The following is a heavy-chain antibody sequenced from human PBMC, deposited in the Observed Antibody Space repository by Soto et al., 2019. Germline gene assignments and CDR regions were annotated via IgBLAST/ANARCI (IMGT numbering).Heavy chain of an antibody. D-gene: IGHD6-19*01. Sequence: QVQLVESGGGVVQPGRSLRLSCAASGFTFSSYAMHWVRQTPGKGLEWVAVISYDGSNKYYADSVKGRFTISRDNSKNTLYLQMNSLRAEDTAVYYWARDPVLALVAAFYFDYWGQGTLVTVSS. CDR3: ARDPVLALVAAFYFDY. J-gene: IGHJ4*02. CDR1: GFTFSSYA. CDR2: ISYDGSNK. V-gene: IGHV3-30-3*01.